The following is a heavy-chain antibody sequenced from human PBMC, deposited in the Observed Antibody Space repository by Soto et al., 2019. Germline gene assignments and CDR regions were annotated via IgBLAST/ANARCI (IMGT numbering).Heavy chain of an antibody. V-gene: IGHV1-18*01. Sequence: QVQLVQSGGEVKRPGASVKVSCKTSGYTFSNYGITWVRQAPGQPLEWLGWISLYSDGTNYAQKFQGRVSMTTDTSTTTASMELRSLRSDDTAVYYCARVVPGAEAWFGPWGQGPLVTVSS. J-gene: IGHJ5*02. CDR1: GYTFSNYG. D-gene: IGHD2-2*01. CDR3: ARVVPGAEAWFGP. CDR2: ISLYSDGT.